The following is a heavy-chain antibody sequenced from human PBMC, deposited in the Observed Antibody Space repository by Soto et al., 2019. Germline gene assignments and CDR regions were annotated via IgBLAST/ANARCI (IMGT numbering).Heavy chain of an antibody. CDR2: IYYSGST. CDR3: ARAGYDVVVVAATYDY. J-gene: IGHJ4*02. Sequence: QVQLQESGPGLVKPSQTLSLTCTVSGGSISSGDYYWSWIRQPPGKGLEWIGYIYYSGSTYYNPYLKSRVTISVDTSKNQFSLKLSSVTAADTAVYYCARAGYDVVVVAATYDYWGQGTLVTVSS. V-gene: IGHV4-30-4*01. D-gene: IGHD2-15*01. CDR1: GGSISSGDYY.